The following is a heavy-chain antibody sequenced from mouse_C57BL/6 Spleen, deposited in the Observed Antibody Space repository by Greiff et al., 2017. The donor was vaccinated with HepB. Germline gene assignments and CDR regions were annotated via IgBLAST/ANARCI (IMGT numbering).Heavy chain of an antibody. CDR1: GYSFSSSW. J-gene: IGHJ4*01. CDR2: IYPGDGDT. CDR3: ANDGDWAMDY. V-gene: IGHV1-82*01. Sequence: QVHVQQSGPELVKPGASVKISCKASGYSFSSSWMNWVKQRPGKGLEWIGRIYPGDGDTNYNGKFKGKATLTADESSSTAYMQLSSLTSEDSAVYFCANDGDWAMDYWGQGTSVTVSS. D-gene: IGHD2-3*01.